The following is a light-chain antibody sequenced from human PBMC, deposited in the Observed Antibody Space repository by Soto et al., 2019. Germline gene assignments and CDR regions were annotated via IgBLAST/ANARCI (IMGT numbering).Light chain of an antibody. CDR3: QSYDISLSGFHV. J-gene: IGLJ1*01. V-gene: IGLV1-40*01. CDR2: GNS. CDR1: ISNIGAGYD. Sequence: QSVLTQPPSVSGAPGQRVTISCTGSISNIGAGYDVHWYQQLPGTVPKVLIYGNSNRPSGVSDRFSGSKSGTSASLAITGLQAEDEADYYCQSYDISLSGFHVFGTGTKVTVL.